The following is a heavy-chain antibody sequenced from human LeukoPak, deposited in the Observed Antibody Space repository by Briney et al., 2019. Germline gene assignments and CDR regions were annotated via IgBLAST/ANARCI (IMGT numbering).Heavy chain of an antibody. J-gene: IGHJ4*02. D-gene: IGHD4-17*01. Sequence: SETLSLTCAVYGGSFSGYYWSWIRQPPGKGLEWIGEINHSGSTNYNPSLKSRVTISVDTSKNQLSLKLSSVTAADTAVYYCARGGPSYGPNDYWGQGTLVTVSS. CDR2: INHSGST. V-gene: IGHV4-34*01. CDR1: GGSFSGYY. CDR3: ARGGPSYGPNDY.